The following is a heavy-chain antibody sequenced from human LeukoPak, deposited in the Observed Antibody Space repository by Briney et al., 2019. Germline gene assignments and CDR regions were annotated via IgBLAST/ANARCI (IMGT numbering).Heavy chain of an antibody. CDR2: IYHSGIT. Sequence: SETLSLTCTVSGYSISSGYYWGWIRPPPGKGLEWIGSIYHSGITHYIPSLQSRVSISIDTSKNQFSLKLSSVTAADTAVYYCARTTGLIDYWGQGTLVTVSS. J-gene: IGHJ4*02. V-gene: IGHV4-38-2*02. CDR1: GYSISSGYY. D-gene: IGHD1-1*01. CDR3: ARTTGLIDY.